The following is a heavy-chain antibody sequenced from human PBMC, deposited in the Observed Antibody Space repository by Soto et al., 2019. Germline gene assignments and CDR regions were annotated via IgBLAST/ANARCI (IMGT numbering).Heavy chain of an antibody. D-gene: IGHD1-1*01. J-gene: IGHJ4*02. CDR2: IYYSGST. V-gene: IGHV4-39*01. CDR3: ARHGGDGASNWNDFDS. Sequence: SETLSLTCTVSGGSISTSSYYWGWIRQPPGKGLEWIGSIYYSGSTYYKPSLKSRVTISVDTSKNQLSLKLTSVTASDTAVYSCARHGGDGASNWNDFDSWGQGTLVTVSS. CDR1: GGSISTSSYY.